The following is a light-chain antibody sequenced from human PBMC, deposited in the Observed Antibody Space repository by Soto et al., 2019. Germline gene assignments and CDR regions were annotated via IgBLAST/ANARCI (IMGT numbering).Light chain of an antibody. CDR3: SSYTSSSTPLV. CDR2: EVT. J-gene: IGLJ3*02. CDR1: SSDVGGYNY. Sequence: QSALTQPASVSGSPGQSITISCTGTSSDVGGYNYVSWYQQHPGKAPKLMSYEVTNRPSGVSNRFSGSKSGNTASLTISGLQAEDEADYYCSSYTSSSTPLVFGGGTKVTVL. V-gene: IGLV2-14*01.